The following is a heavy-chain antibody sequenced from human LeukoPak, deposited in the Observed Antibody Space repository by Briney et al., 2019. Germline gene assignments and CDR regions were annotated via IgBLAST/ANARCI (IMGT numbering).Heavy chain of an antibody. J-gene: IGHJ4*02. V-gene: IGHV3-11*01. CDR2: ISSSGSTI. Sequence: GGSLRLSCAASGFTFSDYYLSWIREAPGKGLEWVSYISSSGSTIYYADSVKGRFSISRDNAKNSLYLQMISLRAKDTAVYYCARLGVVPAHFDYWGQGTLVTVSS. D-gene: IGHD2-21*01. CDR1: GFTFSDYY. CDR3: ARLGVVPAHFDY.